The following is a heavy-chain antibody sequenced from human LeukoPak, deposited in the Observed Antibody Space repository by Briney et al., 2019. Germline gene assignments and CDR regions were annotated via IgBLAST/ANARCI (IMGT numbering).Heavy chain of an antibody. J-gene: IGHJ4*02. CDR3: ARQGYSSSSRFDY. CDR1: GYTFTNYW. Sequence: GESLKVSCKGSGYTFTNYWIGWVRQMPGKGLEWMGIIYPGDSDTRYSPSFQGQVTISADKSISTAYLQWSSLKASDTAMYYCARQGYSSSSRFDYWGQGALVTVSS. CDR2: IYPGDSDT. V-gene: IGHV5-51*01. D-gene: IGHD6-6*01.